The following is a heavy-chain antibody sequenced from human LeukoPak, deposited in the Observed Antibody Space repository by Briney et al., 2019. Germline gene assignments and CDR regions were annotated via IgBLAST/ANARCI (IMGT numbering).Heavy chain of an antibody. CDR2: ISGSGGST. CDR1: GFTFSSYA. CDR3: AEDRNSGGWYGELRDY. V-gene: IGHV3-23*01. Sequence: GGSLRLSCAASGFTFSSYAMNWVRQAPGKGLEWVPTISGSGGSTYYADSVKGRFTISRDNSKNTLYLQMNSLRAEDTAVYYCAEDRNSGGWYGELRDYWGQGTLVTVSS. D-gene: IGHD6-19*01. J-gene: IGHJ4*02.